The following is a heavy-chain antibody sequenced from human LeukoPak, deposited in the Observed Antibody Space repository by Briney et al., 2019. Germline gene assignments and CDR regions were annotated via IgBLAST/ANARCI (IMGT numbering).Heavy chain of an antibody. J-gene: IGHJ4*02. D-gene: IGHD3-22*01. CDR3: ARGSPPRRNYDSSGYYSYYFDY. Sequence: VASVKISCKASGYTFNNYGFSGVRQDPGQGLEWLGWISAYDGHTKTAQKFQGRVTMTTDTSTSTVNMELRSLSSDDTAVYYCARGSPPRRNYDSSGYYSYYFDYWGQGTLATVSS. CDR1: GYTFNNYG. CDR2: ISAYDGHT. V-gene: IGHV1-18*01.